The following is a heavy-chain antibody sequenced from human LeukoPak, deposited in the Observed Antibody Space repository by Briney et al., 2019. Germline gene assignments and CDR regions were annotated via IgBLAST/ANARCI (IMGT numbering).Heavy chain of an antibody. D-gene: IGHD3-10*01. CDR2: IYYSGST. J-gene: IGHJ4*02. Sequence: SETLSLTCTVSGGSISSSSYYWGWIRQPPGKGLEWIGSIYYSGSTYYNPSPKTRVTISVDTSKNQSSLKLSSVTAADTAVYYCARHRELLLWFGELVGPIDYWGQGTLVTVSS. V-gene: IGHV4-39*01. CDR1: GGSISSSSYY. CDR3: ARHRELLLWFGELVGPIDY.